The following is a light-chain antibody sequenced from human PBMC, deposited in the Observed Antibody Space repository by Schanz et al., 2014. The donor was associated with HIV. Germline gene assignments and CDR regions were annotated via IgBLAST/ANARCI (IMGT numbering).Light chain of an antibody. V-gene: IGKV1D-16*01. CDR2: AAS. CDR3: QQGYSYPYT. Sequence: DIQMTQSPSTLSASVGDRVTITCRASQGISSWLAWYQQKPGKAPKVLIYAASYLQSGVPSRFSGSGSGTDLHTKPSRMEQDDFALVDCQQGYSYPYTFGQGTKLEI. J-gene: IGKJ2*01. CDR1: QGISSW.